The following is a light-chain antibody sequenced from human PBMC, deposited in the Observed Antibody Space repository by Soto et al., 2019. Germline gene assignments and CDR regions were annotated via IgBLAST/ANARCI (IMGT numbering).Light chain of an antibody. CDR1: QSVSSSY. V-gene: IGKV3-20*01. Sequence: ESVLTQSPGTLSLSPGERATLSCRASQSVSSSYLAWYQQKPGQAPKVLIYRASSRATGIPDRFSGSGSGTDFTLTISRLEPEDFAVYYCQQYGSSPLTFGGGTKVDIK. CDR2: RAS. CDR3: QQYGSSPLT. J-gene: IGKJ4*01.